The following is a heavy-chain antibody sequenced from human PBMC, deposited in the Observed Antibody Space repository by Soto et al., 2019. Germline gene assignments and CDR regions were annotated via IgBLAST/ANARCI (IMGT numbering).Heavy chain of an antibody. CDR1: GFTFSNYA. Sequence: EVQLLDSGGGLVQPGGSLRLSCAASGFTFSNYAMTWVHQGPGKGLEWVSGISGSGGRSYYADSVKGRFTISRDNSKSTLYLQMNSLRAEDTAVYYCAKAYFVWSSEQPYYFDYWGQGTLVTVS. J-gene: IGHJ4*02. CDR3: AKAYFVWSSEQPYYFDY. V-gene: IGHV3-23*01. CDR2: ISGSGGRS. D-gene: IGHD3-16*01.